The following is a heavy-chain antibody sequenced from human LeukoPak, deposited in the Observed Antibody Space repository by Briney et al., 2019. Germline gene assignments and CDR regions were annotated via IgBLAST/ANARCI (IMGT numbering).Heavy chain of an antibody. CDR3: ARATDVSFPALDS. CDR2: IYPGDSDN. J-gene: IGHJ4*02. CDR1: GYTFTSYW. V-gene: IGHV5-51*01. Sequence: GESLKISCKGSGYTFTSYWIAWVRQMPGKGLEWVGIIYPGDSDNKYSPSFRGHITISADKSISTAYLQWSSMKASDTAIYYCARATDVSFPALDSWGQGTLVTVSS. D-gene: IGHD1-26*01.